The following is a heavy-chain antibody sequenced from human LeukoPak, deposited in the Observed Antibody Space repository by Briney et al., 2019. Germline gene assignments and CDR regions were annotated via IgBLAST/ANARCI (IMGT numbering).Heavy chain of an antibody. CDR3: AKDRVSPGFNWFDP. D-gene: IGHD2/OR15-2a*01. J-gene: IGHJ5*02. V-gene: IGHV3-23*01. Sequence: GGSLRLSCAASGVIISSYAMSWVRQAPGKGLEWVSAINGRGDNTYYADFVKGRYTISRDNSKSTVYLQMNSLRTEDTAVYYCAKDRVSPGFNWFDPWGQGTLVTVSS. CDR1: GVIISSYA. CDR2: INGRGDNT.